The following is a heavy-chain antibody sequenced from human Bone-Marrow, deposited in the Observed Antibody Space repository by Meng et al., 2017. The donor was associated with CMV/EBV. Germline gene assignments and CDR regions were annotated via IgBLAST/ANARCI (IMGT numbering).Heavy chain of an antibody. CDR3: ARQYTSGYWAFDD. D-gene: IGHD3-22*01. CDR2: ISYDGSNE. Sequence: GESLKISCAASGFTFSSYWMSWVRQAPGKGLEWMTFISYDGSNEYYAASVKGRFTISRDNPKNTLYVEMNSLRAEDTAVYYCARQYTSGYWAFDDWGQGALVTVSS. CDR1: GFTFSSYW. J-gene: IGHJ4*02. V-gene: IGHV3-30-3*01.